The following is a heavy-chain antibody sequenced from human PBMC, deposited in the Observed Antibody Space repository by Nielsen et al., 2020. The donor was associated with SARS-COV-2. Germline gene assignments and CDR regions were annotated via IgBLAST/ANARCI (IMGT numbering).Heavy chain of an antibody. J-gene: IGHJ3*01. V-gene: IGHV1-24*01. CDR2: FSLDDSET. Sequence: ASVKVSCKVSGTTLSQLSMHWVRQPLGKGLEWLGGFSLDDSETIIAENFQGRVSVTEDTSTETAYMELTSLTSEDTAMYYCVSAGDEFNWNYGAALDLWGQGTTVVVSS. CDR1: GTTLSQLS. CDR3: VSAGDEFNWNYGAALDL. D-gene: IGHD1-7*01.